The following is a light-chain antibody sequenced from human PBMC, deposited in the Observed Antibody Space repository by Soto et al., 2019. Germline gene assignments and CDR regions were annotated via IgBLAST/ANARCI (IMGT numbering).Light chain of an antibody. V-gene: IGLV1-44*01. CDR3: AAWDDSLNAVL. J-gene: IGLJ3*02. CDR2: SDN. CDR1: SSNVGTNH. Sequence: QSVLTQPPSASGTPGQRVTISCSGSSSNVGTNHVNWYQQLPGTAPKLLIYSDNQRPSGVPDRFSGSKSGTSASLAISGLQSDDEAEYYCAAWDDSLNAVLFGGGTQLTVL.